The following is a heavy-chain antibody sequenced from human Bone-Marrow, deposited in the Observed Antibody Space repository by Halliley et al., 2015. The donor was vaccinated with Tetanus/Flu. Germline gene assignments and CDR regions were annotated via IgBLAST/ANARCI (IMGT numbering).Heavy chain of an antibody. CDR2: TSNDGSRT. Sequence: SLRLSCAASGFTFSNYGMNWVRQAPGKGLEWVAGTSNDGSRTYHADSVKGRFTISRDNSKNTVYLQMNSLRAEDTAVYYCARGVRGVVVTPTRFDHWGQGTLVTVSS. D-gene: IGHD2-21*02. J-gene: IGHJ4*02. CDR1: GFTFSNYG. CDR3: ARGVRGVVVTPTRFDH. V-gene: IGHV3-30*03.